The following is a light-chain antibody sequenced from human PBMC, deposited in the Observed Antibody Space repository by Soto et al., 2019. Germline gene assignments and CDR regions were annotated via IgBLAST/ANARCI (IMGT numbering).Light chain of an antibody. CDR1: QDISHY. CDR3: QQLRSYPST. V-gene: IGKV1-33*01. J-gene: IGKJ4*01. CDR2: DAS. Sequence: DIQMTQSPSSLSASVGDTVTITCQASQDISHYLNWYQQKPGKALKLLIYDASNLHPGVPSRFRGSGSGTDFALTITSLQAEDFATYYCQQLRSYPSTFGGGTKVDIK.